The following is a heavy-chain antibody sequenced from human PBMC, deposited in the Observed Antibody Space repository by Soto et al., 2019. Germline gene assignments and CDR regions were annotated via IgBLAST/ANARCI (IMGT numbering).Heavy chain of an antibody. CDR1: GCTFSSYA. CDR2: IIPIFGTA. V-gene: IGHV1-69*13. Sequence: SVKVSCKASGCTFSSYAISWVRQAPGQELEWMGGIIPIFGTANYAQKFQGRVTITADESTSTAYMELSSLRSEDTAVYYCARDRYLAYCSSTSCYKGWWYYYGMDVWGQGTTVTVSS. CDR3: ARDRYLAYCSSTSCYKGWWYYYGMDV. J-gene: IGHJ6*02. D-gene: IGHD2-2*02.